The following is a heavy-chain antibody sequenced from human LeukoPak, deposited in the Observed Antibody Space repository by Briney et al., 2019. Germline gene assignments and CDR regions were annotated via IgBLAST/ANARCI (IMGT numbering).Heavy chain of an antibody. J-gene: IGHJ6*03. V-gene: IGHV1-8*01. CDR1: GYTFTSYD. Sequence: GASVKVSCKASGYTFTSYDINWVRQATGQGLEWMGWMNPNSGNTGYAQKFQGRVTMTRNTSISTAYMELSSLRSDDTAVYYCARDPLGWTYMDVWGKGTTVTVSS. CDR3: ARDPLGWTYMDV. D-gene: IGHD4-23*01. CDR2: MNPNSGNT.